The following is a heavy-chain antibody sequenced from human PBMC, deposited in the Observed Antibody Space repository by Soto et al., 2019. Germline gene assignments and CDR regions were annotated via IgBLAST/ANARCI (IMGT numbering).Heavy chain of an antibody. V-gene: IGHV4-34*01. CDR1: GGSFSGHY. Sequence: SETLSLTCAVYGGSFSGHYWSWIRQPPGKGLEWVGEINHSGSTNYNPSLKSRVTISVDTSKNQFSLNLRSVTAADTAVYYCARGITMIAPDKYYLDSWGQGNLVTVPQ. CDR3: ARGITMIAPDKYYLDS. J-gene: IGHJ4*02. CDR2: INHSGST. D-gene: IGHD3-22*01.